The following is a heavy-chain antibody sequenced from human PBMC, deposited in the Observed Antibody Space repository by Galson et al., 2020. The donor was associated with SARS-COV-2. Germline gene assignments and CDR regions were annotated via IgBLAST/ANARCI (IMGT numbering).Heavy chain of an antibody. CDR1: AGSISSYY. Sequence: SETLSLTCTVAAGSISSYYWSWIRQPPGKGLGWNGYTYDSGSTHYNPSLKSRVTISVDTSKNQFSLKLSSVTAADAAVYYCARNDRYDFWSGKRNYGMDVWGQGTTVTVSS. D-gene: IGHD3-3*01. CDR3: ARNDRYDFWSGKRNYGMDV. J-gene: IGHJ6*02. V-gene: IGHV4-59*01. CDR2: TYDSGST.